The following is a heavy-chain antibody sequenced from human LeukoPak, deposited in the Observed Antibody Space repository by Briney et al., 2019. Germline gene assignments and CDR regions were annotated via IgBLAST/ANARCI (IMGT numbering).Heavy chain of an antibody. J-gene: IGHJ3*01. Sequence: PGGSLRLSCAASGFTFNSYEMIWVRQAPGKGLEWVSCISNSGTTIYYADSVKGRFTISRDNAKNSLYLQMNSLRAEDTAVYYCARDSHYYDSTGYPNDVFDVWGRGTMVTVSS. CDR1: GFTFNSYE. D-gene: IGHD3-22*01. CDR3: ARDSHYYDSTGYPNDVFDV. V-gene: IGHV3-48*03. CDR2: ISNSGTTI.